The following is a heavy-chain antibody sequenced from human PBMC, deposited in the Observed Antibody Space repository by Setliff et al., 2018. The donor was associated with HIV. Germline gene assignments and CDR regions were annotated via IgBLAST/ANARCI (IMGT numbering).Heavy chain of an antibody. D-gene: IGHD2-8*01. CDR3: ARGARLLTGYADRWDYYYMRI. CDR1: DGSISRTSYY. J-gene: IGHJ6*03. CDR2: VYYTGST. V-gene: IGHV4-39*01. Sequence: LSLTCTVSDGSISRTSYYWGWIRQPPGRGLEWIGSVYYTGSTYYNPSLKSRVTISVDTSKDQFSLKLSSVTAADTAVYYCARGARLLTGYADRWDYYYMRIWGKGTTVTVSS.